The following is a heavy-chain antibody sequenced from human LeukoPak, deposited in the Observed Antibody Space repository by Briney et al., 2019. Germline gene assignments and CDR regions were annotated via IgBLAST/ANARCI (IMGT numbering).Heavy chain of an antibody. D-gene: IGHD2-15*01. V-gene: IGHV1-2*02. J-gene: IGHJ4*02. CDR3: ARSLVVVAVSYDY. Sequence: ASVKVSCKASGGTFSSYAISWVRQAPGQGLEWMGWINPNTGGTNNAQIFQGRVTVTRDTSISTAYMELSRLRSDDTAVYYCARSLVVVAVSYDYWGQGTLVTVSS. CDR1: GGTFSSYA. CDR2: INPNTGGT.